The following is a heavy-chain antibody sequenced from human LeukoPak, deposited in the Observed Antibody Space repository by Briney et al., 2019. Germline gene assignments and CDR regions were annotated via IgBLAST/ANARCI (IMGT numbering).Heavy chain of an antibody. Sequence: PGGSLRLSCAASGLTVSSNYMSRVRQAPGKGLEWVSVLYSGGNTYYADSVKGRFSISRDNSKNTLYLQMNSLRAEDTAVYYCASYGSGRYYFDYWGQGTLVTVFS. CDR3: ASYGSGRYYFDY. CDR2: LYSGGNT. J-gene: IGHJ4*02. D-gene: IGHD3-10*01. V-gene: IGHV3-53*01. CDR1: GLTVSSNY.